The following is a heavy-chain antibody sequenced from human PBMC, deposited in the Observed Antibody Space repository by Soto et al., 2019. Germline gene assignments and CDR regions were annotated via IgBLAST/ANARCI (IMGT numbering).Heavy chain of an antibody. D-gene: IGHD4-4*01. CDR3: ARRFYSNYVLGWFDP. CDR1: GGSISSSIYY. V-gene: IGHV4-39*01. Sequence: QLQLQESGPGLVQPSETLSLTCTVSGGSISSSIYYWGWTRQPPGKGLECSGSIYYIGSTYYNPSLQRRLTISVHTTQNQFSLILSSVTAADTAVYYCARRFYSNYVLGWFDPWGQGTLVTVSS. CDR2: IYYIGST. J-gene: IGHJ5*02.